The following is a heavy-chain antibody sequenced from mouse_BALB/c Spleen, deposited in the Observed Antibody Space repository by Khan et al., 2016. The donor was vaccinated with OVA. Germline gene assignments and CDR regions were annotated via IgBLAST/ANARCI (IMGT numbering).Heavy chain of an antibody. Sequence: EVELVESGGGLVKPGGSLKLSCAASGFTFSSYTMSWIRQTPEKRLEWVATISSGGDNTYYPDSVKGRFTISRDNAKNNLYLQMSSLRSEDTALYYCARSNYGNVAYWGEGGLVTVSA. CDR2: ISSGGDNT. J-gene: IGHJ3*01. D-gene: IGHD2-1*01. CDR1: GFTFSSYT. V-gene: IGHV5-9*03. CDR3: ARSNYGNVAY.